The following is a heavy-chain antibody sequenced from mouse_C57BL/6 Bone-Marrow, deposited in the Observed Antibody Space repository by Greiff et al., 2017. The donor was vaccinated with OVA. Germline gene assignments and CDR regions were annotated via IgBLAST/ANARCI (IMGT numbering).Heavy chain of an antibody. CDR3: TRLLDAMDY. CDR2: ISSGGDYI. V-gene: IGHV5-9-1*02. J-gene: IGHJ4*01. CDR1: GFTFSSYA. Sequence: EVKLEESGEGLVKPGGSLKLSCAASGFTFSSYAMSWVRQTPEKRLEWVAYISSGGDYIYYADTVKGRFTISRDNARNTMYLQMSSLKSEDTAMYYCTRLLDAMDYWGQGTSVTVSS. D-gene: IGHD2-1*01.